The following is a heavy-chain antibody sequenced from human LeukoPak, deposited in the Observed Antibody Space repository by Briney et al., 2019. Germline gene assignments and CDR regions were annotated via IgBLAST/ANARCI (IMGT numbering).Heavy chain of an antibody. J-gene: IGHJ4*02. Sequence: HPGGSLRLSCAASGFTFSSYSMSWVRQAPGKGLEWVSVIYSGGSSYYADSVKGRFTISRDNSKNTVYLQMNSLRVEDTAVYYCARGMGGYGGYDYWGQGTLVTVSS. CDR3: ARGMGGYGGYDY. V-gene: IGHV3-66*01. CDR2: IYSGGSS. CDR1: GFTFSSYS. D-gene: IGHD5-12*01.